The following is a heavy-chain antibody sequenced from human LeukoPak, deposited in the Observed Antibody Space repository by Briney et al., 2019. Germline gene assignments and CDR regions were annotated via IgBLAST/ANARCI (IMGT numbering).Heavy chain of an antibody. CDR2: IKSKTDGGTT. CDR3: TTEAPVRVVVPAAKNYYYYYGMDV. CDR1: GFTFSNAW. D-gene: IGHD2-2*01. Sequence: GGSLRLSCAASGFTFSNAWMSWVRQAPGKGLEWVGRIKSKTDGGTTDYAAPVKGRFTISRDDSKNTLYLQMNSLKTEDTAVYYCTTEAPVRVVVPAAKNYYYYYGMDVWGQGTTVTVSS. J-gene: IGHJ6*02. V-gene: IGHV3-15*01.